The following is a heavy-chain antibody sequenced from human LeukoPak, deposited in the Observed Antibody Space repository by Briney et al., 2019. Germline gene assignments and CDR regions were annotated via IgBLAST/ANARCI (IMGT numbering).Heavy chain of an antibody. Sequence: ASVTVSFEASGYIFTGYHLHWVRQAPGQGLEWMGWINPNTGGTQYAQKFQGRVTMTRDTSISTVSMELSSLRSDDTAVYYCTRESGIYYGDDLNWFDPWGQGTLVTVSS. D-gene: IGHD3-10*01. J-gene: IGHJ5*02. CDR3: TRESGIYYGDDLNWFDP. CDR2: INPNTGGT. CDR1: GYIFTGYH. V-gene: IGHV1-2*02.